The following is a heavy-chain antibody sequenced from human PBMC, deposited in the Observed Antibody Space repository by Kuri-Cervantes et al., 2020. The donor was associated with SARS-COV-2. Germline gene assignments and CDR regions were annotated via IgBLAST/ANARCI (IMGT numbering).Heavy chain of an antibody. CDR3: ARVVRGVIIDGDY. Sequence: LSLTLAASGFTFRSYAMHWVRQAPGKRLGWVAVIWYDGSNKYNADSVKGRFTISRDNSKNTLYLQMSSLRAEDTAVYYCARVVRGVIIDGDYWGQGTLVTVSS. CDR1: GFTFRSYA. D-gene: IGHD3-10*01. J-gene: IGHJ4*02. CDR2: IWYDGSNK. V-gene: IGHV3-33*01.